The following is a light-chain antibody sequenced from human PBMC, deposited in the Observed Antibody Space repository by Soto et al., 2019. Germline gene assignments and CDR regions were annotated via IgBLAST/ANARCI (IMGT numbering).Light chain of an antibody. CDR1: KLGDKY. Sequence: SYELTQPPSVSVSPGQTARSTCSGDKLGDKYGCWYQQKPGQSPVLVIYQDRKRPSGIPERFAGSSSGNTATLTISGTQAVDEADYYCQVWDSSTAVVFGGGTKLTDL. V-gene: IGLV3-1*01. CDR3: QVWDSSTAVV. J-gene: IGLJ2*01. CDR2: QDR.